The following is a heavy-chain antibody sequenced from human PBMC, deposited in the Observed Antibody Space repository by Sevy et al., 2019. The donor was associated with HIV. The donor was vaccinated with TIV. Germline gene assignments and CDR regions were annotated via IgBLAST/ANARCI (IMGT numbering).Heavy chain of an antibody. CDR1: GFIFSTYA. Sequence: GGSLRLSCAASGFIFSTYAIHWVRQAPGKGLEWVAVISYDGSNKYYADSVKGRFTVSRDNSKNTLCLQMNSLRPDDTVVNYCARDSCSGGSCYAPPLYGMDVWGQGTTVTVSS. J-gene: IGHJ6*02. CDR2: ISYDGSNK. D-gene: IGHD2-15*01. V-gene: IGHV3-30-3*01. CDR3: ARDSCSGGSCYAPPLYGMDV.